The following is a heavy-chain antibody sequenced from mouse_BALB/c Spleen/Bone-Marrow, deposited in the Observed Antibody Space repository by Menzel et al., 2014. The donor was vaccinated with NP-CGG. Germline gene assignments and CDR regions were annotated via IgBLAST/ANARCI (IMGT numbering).Heavy chain of an antibody. CDR1: GYTFTSYW. V-gene: IGHV1S81*02. CDR2: INPNSGRK. D-gene: IGHD2-10*02. J-gene: IGHJ2*01. CDR3: ARKKYGNYDYFDY. Sequence: VQLQESGTELVKPGASVKLSCKASGYTFTSYWMHWVKQRPGQGLEWIGEINPNSGRKNYNEKFKSKATLTVDRSSSTAYMQLSSLTSEDSALYYCARKKYGNYDYFDYRGQGTTLTVSS.